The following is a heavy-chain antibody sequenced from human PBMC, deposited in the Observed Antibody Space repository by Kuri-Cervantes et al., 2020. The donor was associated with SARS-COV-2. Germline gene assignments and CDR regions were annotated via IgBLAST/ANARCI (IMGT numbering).Heavy chain of an antibody. J-gene: IGHJ4*01. V-gene: IGHV1-8*02. CDR1: GYTFTSYY. CDR3: ARGRRNWNYVGH. D-gene: IGHD1-7*01. CDR2: MNPNSGNT. Sequence: ASVKVSCKASGYTFTSYYMHWVRQATGQGLEWMGWMNPNSGNTGYAQKFQGRVTMTRNTSISTAYMELSSLRSEDTAEYYCARGRRNWNYVGHWGHGALVTVSS.